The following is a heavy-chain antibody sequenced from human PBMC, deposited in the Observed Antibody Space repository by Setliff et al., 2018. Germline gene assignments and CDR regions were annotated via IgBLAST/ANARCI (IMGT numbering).Heavy chain of an antibody. D-gene: IGHD3-22*01. CDR1: GYTFTSYG. CDR2: ISTYTANT. Sequence: GASVKVSCKASGYTFTSYGVSWVRQAPGQGLEWMGWISTYTANTKYAQRFQGRVTMTTDTSTSTAYMEVRSLRSDDTAVYYCAKTAHHYESSGYYYDPYFYYMDVWGKGTTVTVSS. J-gene: IGHJ6*03. CDR3: AKTAHHYESSGYYYDPYFYYMDV. V-gene: IGHV1-18*01.